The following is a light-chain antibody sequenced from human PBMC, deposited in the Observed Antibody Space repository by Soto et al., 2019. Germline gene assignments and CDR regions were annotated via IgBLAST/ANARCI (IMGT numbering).Light chain of an antibody. CDR3: SSYTSSSTPLYV. CDR1: SSDVGGYNY. J-gene: IGLJ1*01. V-gene: IGLV2-14*01. CDR2: DVS. Sequence: QSVLTQPASVSGSPRQSITISCTGTSSDVGGYNYVSWYQQHPGKAPKLMIYDVSNRPSGVSNRFSGSKSGNTASLTISGLQAEDEADYYCSSYTSSSTPLYVFXTGTKVTVL.